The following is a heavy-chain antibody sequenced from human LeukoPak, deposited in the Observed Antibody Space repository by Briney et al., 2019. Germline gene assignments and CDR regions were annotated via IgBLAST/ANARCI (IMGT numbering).Heavy chain of an antibody. CDR1: GGSISSSNW. D-gene: IGHD3-10*01. J-gene: IGHJ4*02. CDR2: IYHSGST. V-gene: IGHV4-4*02. Sequence: SGTLSLTCAVSGGSISSSNWWSWVRQPPGKGLEWIGEIYHSGSTNYNPSLKSRVTISVDKSKNQFSLKLSSVTAADTAAYYCARATYYYGSGSYYSDWGQGTLVTVSS. CDR3: ARATYYYGSGSYYSD.